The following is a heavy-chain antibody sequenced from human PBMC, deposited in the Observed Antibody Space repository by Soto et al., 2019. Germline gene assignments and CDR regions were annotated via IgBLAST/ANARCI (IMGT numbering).Heavy chain of an antibody. Sequence: SGPTLVSPTQTLTLTCTFSGFSLSTSGVGVGWIRQPPGKALEWLALIYWDDDKRYSPSLKRRLTITKDTSKNHVVLTMTNMDPVDAATYYCAHRRYIAARFRARDAFEIWGQGKMVTVSS. V-gene: IGHV2-5*02. D-gene: IGHD6-6*01. J-gene: IGHJ3*02. CDR2: IYWDDDK. CDR3: AHRRYIAARFRARDAFEI. CDR1: GFSLSTSGVG.